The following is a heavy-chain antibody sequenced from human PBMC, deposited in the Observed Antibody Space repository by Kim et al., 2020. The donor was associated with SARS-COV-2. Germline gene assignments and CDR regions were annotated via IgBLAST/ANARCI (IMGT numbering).Heavy chain of an antibody. Sequence: SVKVSCKASGGTFSSYAISWVRQAPGQGLEWMGGIIPIFGTANYAQKFQGRVTITADESTSTAYMELSSLRSEDTAVYYCARCGGYYGSGYYYGMDVWGQGTTVTVSS. J-gene: IGHJ6*02. CDR3: ARCGGYYGSGYYYGMDV. CDR2: IIPIFGTA. V-gene: IGHV1-69*13. D-gene: IGHD3-10*01. CDR1: GGTFSSYA.